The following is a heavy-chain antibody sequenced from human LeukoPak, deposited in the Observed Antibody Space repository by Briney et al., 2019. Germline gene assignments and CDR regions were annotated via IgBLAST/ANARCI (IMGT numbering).Heavy chain of an antibody. CDR1: GGSISNYY. D-gene: IGHD4-17*01. J-gene: IGHJ6*02. V-gene: IGHV4-4*07. Sequence: PSETLSLTCTVSGGSISNYYWSWIRQSAGKGLEWIGRIYSTGSTNYNPSLKSRVTMSVDTSKNQFSLKLNSVTAADTAVYYCARGPDYGDYARPDYYYYGMDVWGQGTTVTVSS. CDR2: IYSTGST. CDR3: ARGPDYGDYARPDYYYYGMDV.